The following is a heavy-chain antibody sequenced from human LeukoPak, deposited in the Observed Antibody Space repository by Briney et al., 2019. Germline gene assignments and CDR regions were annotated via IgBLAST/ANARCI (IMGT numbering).Heavy chain of an antibody. CDR2: ISGSGGST. V-gene: IGHV3-23*01. J-gene: IGHJ4*02. D-gene: IGHD6-19*01. Sequence: GGSLRLSCAASGFSFSSYDISEGRQAPGKGLEWVSAISGSGGSTYYADSVKGRFTISRDNSKNTLYLQMNSLRAEDTAVYYCAQDREQWLLRPAYDYCGQGTLVTVSS. CDR1: GFSFSSYD. CDR3: AQDREQWLLRPAYDY.